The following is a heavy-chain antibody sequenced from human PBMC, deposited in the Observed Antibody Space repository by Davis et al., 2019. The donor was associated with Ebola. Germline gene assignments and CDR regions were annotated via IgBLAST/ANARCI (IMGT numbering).Heavy chain of an antibody. CDR2: IYYSGST. CDR3: ARRYREYYYNLDV. J-gene: IGHJ6*03. V-gene: IGHV4-59*08. Sequence: SETLSLTCNVSGGSIRGYYWSWIRQPPGKGLEYIGHIYYSGSTTYNPTFKGRAMISVDMYNNQFSLRLSSVTAADTALYYCARRYREYYYNLDVWGQGTTVSVSS. D-gene: IGHD5-18*01. CDR1: GGSIRGYY.